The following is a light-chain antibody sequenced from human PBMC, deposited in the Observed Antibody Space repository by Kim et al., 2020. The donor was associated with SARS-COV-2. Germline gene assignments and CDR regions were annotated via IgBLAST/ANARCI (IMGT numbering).Light chain of an antibody. CDR1: HSVSSN. Sequence: EVVMTQSPATLSVSPGERATLSCRASHSVSSNLAWYQQKPGQAPRLLIYDTSIRASGIPARFSGSGSGTEFTLTISSLQSEDFAVYYCQEYNNWPALSFGGGTQVDIK. V-gene: IGKV3D-15*01. CDR3: QEYNNWPALS. J-gene: IGKJ4*01. CDR2: DTS.